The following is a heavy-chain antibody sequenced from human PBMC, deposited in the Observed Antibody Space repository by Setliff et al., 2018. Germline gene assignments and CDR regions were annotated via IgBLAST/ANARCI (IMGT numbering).Heavy chain of an antibody. V-gene: IGHV1-18*04. Sequence: GASVKVSCKASGYTFTGYAMHWVRQAPGQGLEWVGWISVYNGDTNYAQKFQGRVTLTTDTSTSTAYMELRSLTSDDSAFYYCARAPSVELVTIRTNSWFTYWGQGTLVTVS. CDR2: ISVYNGDT. CDR1: GYTFTGYA. J-gene: IGHJ4*02. CDR3: ARAPSVELVTIRTNSWFTY. D-gene: IGHD5-18*01.